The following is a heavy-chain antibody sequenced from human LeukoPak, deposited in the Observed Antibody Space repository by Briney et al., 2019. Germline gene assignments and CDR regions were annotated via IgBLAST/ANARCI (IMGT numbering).Heavy chain of an antibody. Sequence: GASVKVSCKASGYTFTSYGISWVRQAPGQGLEWMGWISAYNGNTNYAQKLQGRVTMTTDTSTSTAYMELRSLRSDDTAVYYCARTKQQLVRRGAFDIWGQGTMVTVSS. CDR3: ARTKQQLVRRGAFDI. V-gene: IGHV1-18*01. D-gene: IGHD6-13*01. J-gene: IGHJ3*02. CDR2: ISAYNGNT. CDR1: GYTFTSYG.